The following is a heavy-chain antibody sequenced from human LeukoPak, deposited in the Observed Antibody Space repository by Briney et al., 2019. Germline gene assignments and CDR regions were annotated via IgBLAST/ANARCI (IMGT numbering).Heavy chain of an antibody. V-gene: IGHV3-30*01. J-gene: IGHJ4*02. D-gene: IGHD3-10*01. CDR1: GFTFSNYA. CDR2: ISSGGTYE. Sequence: GKSLRLSCAASGFTFSNYAMHWVRQAPGKGLERVSLISSGGTYEYYADSVKGRFTISRDNSKNTLYLQLNSLRAEDTAVYYCARDSTYYYDSGSSGPHYFDNWGQGTLVTVSS. CDR3: ARDSTYYYDSGSSGPHYFDN.